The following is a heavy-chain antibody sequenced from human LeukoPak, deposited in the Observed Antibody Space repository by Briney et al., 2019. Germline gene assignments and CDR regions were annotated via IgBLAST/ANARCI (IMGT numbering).Heavy chain of an antibody. J-gene: IGHJ5*02. CDR2: INHSGST. Sequence: SETLSLTCAVYGGSFSGYYWSWIRQPPRKGLEWIGEINHSGSTNYNPSLKSRVTISVDRSKNQFSLKLSSVTAADTAVYYCARVGRGYCSGGSCYSPWFDPWGQGTLVTVSS. V-gene: IGHV4-34*01. CDR1: GGSFSGYY. D-gene: IGHD2-15*01. CDR3: ARVGRGYCSGGSCYSPWFDP.